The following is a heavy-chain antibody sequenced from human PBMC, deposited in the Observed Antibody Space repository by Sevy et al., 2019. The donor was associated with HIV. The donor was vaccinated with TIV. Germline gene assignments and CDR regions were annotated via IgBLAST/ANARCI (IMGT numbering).Heavy chain of an antibody. V-gene: IGHV3-30-3*01. CDR1: GFTFSSYA. CDR2: ISYDGSNK. Sequence: GGSLRLSCAASGFTFSSYAMHWVRQAPGKGLEWVAVISYDGSNKYYAYSVKGRFTISRDNSKNTLYLQMNSLRAEDTAVYYCARDTSYAAGWFDPWGQGTLVTVSS. D-gene: IGHD2-2*01. J-gene: IGHJ5*02. CDR3: ARDTSYAAGWFDP.